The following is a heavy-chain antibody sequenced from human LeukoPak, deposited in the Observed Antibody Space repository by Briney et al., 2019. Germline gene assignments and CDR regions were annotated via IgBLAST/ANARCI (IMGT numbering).Heavy chain of an antibody. CDR3: ARVERGSWFDP. CDR2: FDPEDGET. V-gene: IGHV1-24*01. D-gene: IGHD3-16*01. Sequence: ASVKVSCKVSGYTLTELSMHWVRQAPGKGLEWMGRFDPEDGETIYAQKFQGRVTMTRNTSISTAYMELSSLRSEDTAVYYCARVERGSWFDPWGQGTLVTVSS. CDR1: GYTLTELS. J-gene: IGHJ5*02.